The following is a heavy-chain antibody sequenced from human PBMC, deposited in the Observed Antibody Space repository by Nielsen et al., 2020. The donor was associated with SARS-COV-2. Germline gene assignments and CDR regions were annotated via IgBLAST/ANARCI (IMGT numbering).Heavy chain of an antibody. J-gene: IGHJ3*02. V-gene: IGHV3-23*01. CDR3: ARDLTGDAFDI. D-gene: IGHD2-8*02. CDR1: GFAFDNYA. Sequence: GESLKISCAASGFAFDNYAMAWVRQAPGKGLEWVSGISDNAGRTYYADSVKGRFTISRDNSRNTLYLQINSLRVDDTAVYYCARDLTGDAFDIWGQGTMVTVSS. CDR2: ISDNAGRT.